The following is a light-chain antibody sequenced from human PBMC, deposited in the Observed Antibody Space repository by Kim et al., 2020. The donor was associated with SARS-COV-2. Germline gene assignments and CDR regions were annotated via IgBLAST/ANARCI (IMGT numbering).Light chain of an antibody. V-gene: IGLV10-54*01. CDR2: RSN. CDR3: SAWDSSLNAVV. J-gene: IGLJ2*01. CDR1: SNNVGNQG. Sequence: RQTAPHTCTGNSNNVGNQGESWLQHHQGHPPKVLSYRSNNRPSGISERLSASRSGNTASLTITGLQPEDEADYYCSAWDSSLNAVVFGGGTQLTVL.